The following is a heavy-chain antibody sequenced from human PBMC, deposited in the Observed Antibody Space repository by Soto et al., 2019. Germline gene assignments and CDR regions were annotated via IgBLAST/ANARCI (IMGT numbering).Heavy chain of an antibody. V-gene: IGHV6-1*01. CDR2: TYYRSKWYF. D-gene: IGHD1-1*01. CDR1: KECVSRNTPG. J-gene: IGHJ6*03. Sequence: SQLLSVTCPISKECVSRNTPGCNWIRQTPSRGLEWLGRTYYRSKWYFNYAVSVESRITINPDTSKNQFSLQLSSVTPDDTAVYYCARGSWDDVSGHYYMDVWGKGTTVTVS. CDR3: ARGSWDDVSGHYYMDV.